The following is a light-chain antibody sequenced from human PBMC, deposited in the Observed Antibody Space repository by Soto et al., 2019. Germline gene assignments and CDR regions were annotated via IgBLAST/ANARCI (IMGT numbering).Light chain of an antibody. Sequence: DIVMTQSPDSLAVSLGERATINCKSSQSVLYSSNNKNYLAWYQQKPGQPPNLLIYWASTRESGVPNRFSGRGSGTDFTLTISSLQDEDVAVYYCQQYYSTPLTFGGGTKVDIK. CDR1: QSVLYSSNNKNY. J-gene: IGKJ4*01. V-gene: IGKV4-1*01. CDR2: WAS. CDR3: QQYYSTPLT.